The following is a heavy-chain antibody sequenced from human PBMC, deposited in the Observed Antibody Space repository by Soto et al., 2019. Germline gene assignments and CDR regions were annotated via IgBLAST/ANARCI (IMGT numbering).Heavy chain of an antibody. D-gene: IGHD3-3*01. V-gene: IGHV3-21*01. Sequence: PGGSLRLSCAASGFTFSSYSMNWVRQAPGKGLEWVSSISSSSSYIYYADSVKGRFTISRDNAKNSLYLQMNSLRAEDTAVYYCARVRQVFRFLEWLSWFDPWAQGPLVTVSS. CDR2: ISSSSSYI. CDR3: ARVRQVFRFLEWLSWFDP. CDR1: GFTFSSYS. J-gene: IGHJ5*02.